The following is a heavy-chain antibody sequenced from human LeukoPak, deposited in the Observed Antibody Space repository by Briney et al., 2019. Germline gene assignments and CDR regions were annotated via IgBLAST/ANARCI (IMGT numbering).Heavy chain of an antibody. CDR3: ARGWPLNYYYYGMDV. J-gene: IGHJ6*02. Sequence: GASVKVSCKASGGTFSSYAISWVRQAPGQGLEWMGGIIPIFGTANYAQKFQGRVTITADESTSTAYMELSSLRSEDTAVYYCARGWPLNYYYYGMDVWGQGTTVTVSS. V-gene: IGHV1-69*13. CDR1: GGTFSSYA. CDR2: IIPIFGTA.